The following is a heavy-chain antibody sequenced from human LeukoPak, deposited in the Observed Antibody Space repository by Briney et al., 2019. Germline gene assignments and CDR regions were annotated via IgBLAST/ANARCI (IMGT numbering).Heavy chain of an antibody. CDR2: INWKGGST. V-gene: IGHV3-20*04. D-gene: IGHD1-26*01. CDR1: GFMFYNYG. CDR3: ARDKWEPRYAFDI. J-gene: IGHJ3*02. Sequence: GGSLRLSCAASGFMFYNYGMSWVRQAPGKGLEWVSGINWKGGSTGYADSVMGRFTISRDNAKNSLYLQMNSLRVEDTALYYCARDKWEPRYAFDIWGQGTMVTVSS.